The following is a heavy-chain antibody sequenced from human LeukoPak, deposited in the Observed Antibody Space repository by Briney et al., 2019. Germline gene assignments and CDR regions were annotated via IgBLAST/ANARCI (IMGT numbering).Heavy chain of an antibody. D-gene: IGHD6-13*01. CDR3: ARRGYSSSWYFDY. V-gene: IGHV4-59*01. Sequence: SETLSLTCTVSGGSISSYCWSWIRQPPGKGLEWIGYIYYSGSTDYNPSLKSRVTISVDTSKNQFSLKMSSVTAADTAVYYCARRGYSSSWYFDYWGQGTLVTVSS. CDR1: GGSISSYC. J-gene: IGHJ4*02. CDR2: IYYSGST.